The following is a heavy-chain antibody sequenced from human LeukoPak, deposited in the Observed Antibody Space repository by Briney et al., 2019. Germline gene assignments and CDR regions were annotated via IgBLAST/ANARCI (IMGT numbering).Heavy chain of an antibody. CDR2: ISSSSSYI. CDR1: GFTFSDAW. D-gene: IGHD2-21*02. J-gene: IGHJ4*02. CDR3: ARDRGGLAPYCGGDCYSRKFDY. V-gene: IGHV3-21*01. Sequence: PGGSLRLSCVASGFTFSDAWMTWVRQAPGKGLEWVSSISSSSSYIYYADSVKGRFTISRDNAKNSLYLQMNSLRAEDTAVYYCARDRGGLAPYCGGDCYSRKFDYWGQGTLVTVSP.